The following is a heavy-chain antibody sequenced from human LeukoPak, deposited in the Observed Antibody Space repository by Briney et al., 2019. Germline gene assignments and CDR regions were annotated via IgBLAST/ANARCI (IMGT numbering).Heavy chain of an antibody. CDR2: INSDASST. J-gene: IGHJ4*02. CDR3: VRDVWGDRDGFFDN. CDR1: GFTFSNYW. Sequence: GGSLRLSCAASGFTFSNYWMHWVRQAPGKGLVWVSHINSDASSTRYADSVKGRFTISRDNAKNTVYLQMNRLRAEDTAVYYCVRDVWGDRDGFFDNWGQGTLVTVSS. V-gene: IGHV3-74*01. D-gene: IGHD2-21*01.